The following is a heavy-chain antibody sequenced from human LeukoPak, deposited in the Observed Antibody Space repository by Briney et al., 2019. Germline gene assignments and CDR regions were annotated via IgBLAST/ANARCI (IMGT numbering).Heavy chain of an antibody. Sequence: PSETLSLTCTVSGDSINSYYWSWIRQPPGKGLEWIGYIYYSGSTNYNPSLKSRVTISVDTSKNQFSLKLSSVTAADTAVYYCARSSDYGDPPFFGPWGQGTLVTVYS. CDR3: ARSSDYGDPPFFGP. CDR2: IYYSGST. J-gene: IGHJ5*02. D-gene: IGHD4-17*01. CDR1: GDSINSYY. V-gene: IGHV4-59*01.